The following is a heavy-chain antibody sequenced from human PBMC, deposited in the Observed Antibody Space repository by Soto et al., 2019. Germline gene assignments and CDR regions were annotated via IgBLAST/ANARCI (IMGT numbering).Heavy chain of an antibody. D-gene: IGHD6-19*01. V-gene: IGHV4-4*02. J-gene: IGHJ4*02. CDR3: ARSLGWYAVDY. CDR1: GVSVGSNYY. CDR2: MSHIGSV. Sequence: QVLLQESGPGLVKPSGTLSLSCVVSGVSVGSNYYWGWVRQPPGKGLEWLGDMSHIGSVNYNPSLKSRVTISMDKSKDQFSLKLDSMTAADTAVYYCARSLGWYAVDYWGQGTLVIVSS.